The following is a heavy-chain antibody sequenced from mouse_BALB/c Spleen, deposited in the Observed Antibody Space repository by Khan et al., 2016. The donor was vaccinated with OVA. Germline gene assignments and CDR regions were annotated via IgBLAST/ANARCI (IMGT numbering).Heavy chain of an antibody. CDR1: GFTFSDYY. D-gene: IGHD1-1*02. J-gene: IGHJ3*01. CDR2: ISDGGSYT. CDR3: ARAGYGGFAY. Sequence: EVELVESGGGLVKPGGSLKLSCAASGFTFSDYYMYWVRQTPEKRLEWVATISDGGSYTYYPDSVKGRFTISRDNAKNNLYWQMSSLKSEDTAMYYCARAGYGGFAYWGQGTLVTVSA. V-gene: IGHV5-4*02.